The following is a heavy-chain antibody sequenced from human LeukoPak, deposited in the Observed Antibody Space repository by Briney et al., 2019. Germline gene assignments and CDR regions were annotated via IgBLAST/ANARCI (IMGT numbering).Heavy chain of an antibody. Sequence: ASVKVSCKASGYTFTSYGISWVRQAPGQGLEWMGWISAYNGNTNYAQKLQGRVTMTTDTSMSTAYMELRSLRSDDTAVYYCAKLTGIGDYGGNSGFDYWGQGTLVTVSS. D-gene: IGHD4-23*01. CDR1: GYTFTSYG. CDR2: ISAYNGNT. V-gene: IGHV1-18*01. J-gene: IGHJ4*02. CDR3: AKLTGIGDYGGNSGFDY.